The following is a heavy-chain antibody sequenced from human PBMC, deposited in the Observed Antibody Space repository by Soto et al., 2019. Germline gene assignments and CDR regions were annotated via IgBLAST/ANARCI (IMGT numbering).Heavy chain of an antibody. Sequence: QLQLQESGPGLVKPSETLSLTCTVSGGSISSSSYYWGWIRQPPGKGLEWIGSIYYSGSTYYNPSLKRRVTISVDTSKYQFSLKLSSVTVAATAVYYCASHRGQQLVYPLDPWGQGTLVTVSS. D-gene: IGHD6-13*01. CDR3: ASHRGQQLVYPLDP. J-gene: IGHJ5*02. CDR2: IYYSGST. CDR1: GGSISSSSYY. V-gene: IGHV4-39*01.